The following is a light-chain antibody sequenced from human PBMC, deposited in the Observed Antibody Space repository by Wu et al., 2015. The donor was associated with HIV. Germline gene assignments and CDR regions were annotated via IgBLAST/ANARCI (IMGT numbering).Light chain of an antibody. Sequence: IVMTQSPSTLSVSPGERVTLFCRASHSISSNLAWYQQKPGQAPRLLIYGASTRATGFSARFSGRGSGTEFTLTINSLQSEDLAVYYCQQYNYWPRTFGQGTKVDIK. J-gene: IGKJ1*01. CDR1: HSISSN. V-gene: IGKV3-15*01. CDR3: QQYNYWPRT. CDR2: GAS.